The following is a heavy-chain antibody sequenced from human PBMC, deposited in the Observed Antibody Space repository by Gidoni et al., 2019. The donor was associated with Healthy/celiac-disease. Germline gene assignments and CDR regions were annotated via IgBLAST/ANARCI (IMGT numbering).Heavy chain of an antibody. CDR3: ARVWSNTGSGYFDY. CDR2: IYHSGST. V-gene: IGHV4-38-2*02. Sequence: STSGYYWGWIRQPPGKGLEWIGSIYHSGSTYYNPSLKSRVTISVDTSKNQFSLKLSSVTAADTAVYYCARVWSNTGSGYFDYWGQGTLVTVSS. J-gene: IGHJ4*02. CDR1: STSGYY. D-gene: IGHD3-3*01.